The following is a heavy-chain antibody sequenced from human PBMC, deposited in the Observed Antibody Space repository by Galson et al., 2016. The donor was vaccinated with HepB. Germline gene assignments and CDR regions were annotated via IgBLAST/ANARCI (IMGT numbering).Heavy chain of an antibody. J-gene: IGHJ1*01. Sequence: SLRLSCAASGFSFSGYAMSWLRQAPGEGLEWVATITGNGGYTVYADSVKGRFTISRDNGRKTLSLLVDRLRAEDTAVDDCAKDICCGGWFWRGFGHWGQGVLLTVSS. CDR1: GFSFSGYA. CDR2: ITGNGGYT. CDR3: AKDICCGGWFWRGFGH. V-gene: IGHV3-23*01. D-gene: IGHD3-3*01.